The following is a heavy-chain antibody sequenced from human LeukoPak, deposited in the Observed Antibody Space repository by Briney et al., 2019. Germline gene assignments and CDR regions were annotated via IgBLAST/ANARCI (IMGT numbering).Heavy chain of an antibody. Sequence: SETLSLTCTVSGGSISGLYWSWIRQPAGKGLEWIGRIYASGTANYNPSLQSRVIMSADRSKNQFSLELKSVTAADTAVYYCARGGRNSAAATPKGWFDPWGQGTLVTVSS. V-gene: IGHV4-4*07. J-gene: IGHJ5*02. CDR1: GGSISGLY. CDR3: ARGGRNSAAATPKGWFDP. D-gene: IGHD6-13*01. CDR2: IYASGTA.